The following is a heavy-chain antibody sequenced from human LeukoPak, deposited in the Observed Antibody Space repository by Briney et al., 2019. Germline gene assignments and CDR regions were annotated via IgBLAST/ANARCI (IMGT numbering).Heavy chain of an antibody. V-gene: IGHV3-30*19. D-gene: IGHD5-12*01. Sequence: GGSLRLSCAASGFTFSSYGMHWVRQAPGKGLEWVTVISYDGSNKYYADSVKGRFTISRDNSKNTVYLQMNSLRAEDTAVYYCARGALGYSGFDQTFDYWAQGTLVTVSS. J-gene: IGHJ4*02. CDR1: GFTFSSYG. CDR3: ARGALGYSGFDQTFDY. CDR2: ISYDGSNK.